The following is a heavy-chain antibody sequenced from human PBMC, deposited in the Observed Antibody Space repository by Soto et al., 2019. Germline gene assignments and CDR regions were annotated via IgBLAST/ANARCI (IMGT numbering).Heavy chain of an antibody. CDR1: GFTFSSYA. J-gene: IGHJ4*02. V-gene: IGHV3-23*01. CDR2: ISGSGGRT. CDR3: AKIWFGELSCFDY. Sequence: GGSLRLSCAASGFTFSSYAMSWVRQAPGKGLEWVSAISGSGGRTYYGDSVKGRFTLSRDNSKNTLYLQMNSLRAEDTAVYYCAKIWFGELSCFDYWGQGTLVTVSS. D-gene: IGHD3-10*01.